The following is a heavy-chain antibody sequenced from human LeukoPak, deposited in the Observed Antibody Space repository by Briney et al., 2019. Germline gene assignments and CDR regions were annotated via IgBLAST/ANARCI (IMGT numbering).Heavy chain of an antibody. CDR2: IYSTGNT. D-gene: IGHD3-10*01. J-gene: IGHJ4*02. Sequence: GGSLRLSCAASGFTVDTVYMSWVRQAPGKGLEWVSIIYSTGNTYNSDSVKGRFTISRDNSRNTLYLQMNSLRGEDTAVYYCAREVLRGVYDYWGQGTLVTVSS. V-gene: IGHV3-66*01. CDR1: GFTVDTVY. CDR3: AREVLRGVYDY.